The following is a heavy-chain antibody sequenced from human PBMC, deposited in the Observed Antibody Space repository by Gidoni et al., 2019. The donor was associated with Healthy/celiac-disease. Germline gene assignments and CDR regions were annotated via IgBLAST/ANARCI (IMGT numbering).Heavy chain of an antibody. Sequence: QVQLVQSGAEVKKPGSSVKVSCKASGGTFSSYAISWVRQAPGQGLEWMGRIIPIFGIANYAQKFQGRVTITADKSTSTAYMELSSLRSEDTAVYYCARDGSGLAVVPAAHSSPFDPWGQGTLVTVSS. J-gene: IGHJ5*02. CDR3: ARDGSGLAVVPAAHSSPFDP. CDR2: IIPIFGIA. D-gene: IGHD2-2*01. V-gene: IGHV1-69*04. CDR1: GGTFSSYA.